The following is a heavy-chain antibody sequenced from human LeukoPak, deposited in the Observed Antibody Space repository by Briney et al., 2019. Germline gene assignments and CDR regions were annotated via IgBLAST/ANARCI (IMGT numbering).Heavy chain of an antibody. CDR3: AKTGGYSGGMDV. CDR2: INGRSSVI. V-gene: IGHV3-48*01. Sequence: GGSLRFSCAASGFSFSTYSMSWVRQAPGKGLEWISYINGRSSVIYYVDSVKGRFTISRDNDKTSMYLQMTSLRVDDTAVYYCAKTGGYSGGMDVWGRGTTVTVSS. J-gene: IGHJ6*02. CDR1: GFSFSTYS. D-gene: IGHD3-10*01.